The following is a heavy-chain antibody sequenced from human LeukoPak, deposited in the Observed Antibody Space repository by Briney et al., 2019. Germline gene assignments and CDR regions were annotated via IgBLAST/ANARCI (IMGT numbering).Heavy chain of an antibody. V-gene: IGHV3-30*04. CDR2: ISYDGSNK. D-gene: IGHD5-18*01. Sequence: GGSLRLSCAASGFTFSSYAMHWVRQAPGKGLEWVAVISYDGSNKYYADSVKGRFTISRDNSKNTLYVQMNSLRAEDTAVYYCARDGLGLRRDRHTAMADYWGQGTLVTVSS. J-gene: IGHJ4*02. CDR3: ARDGLGLRRDRHTAMADY. CDR1: GFTFSSYA.